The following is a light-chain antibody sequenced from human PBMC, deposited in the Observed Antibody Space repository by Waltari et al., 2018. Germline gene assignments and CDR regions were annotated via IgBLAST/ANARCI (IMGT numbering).Light chain of an antibody. CDR2: HAS. V-gene: IGKV1-33*01. CDR3: QQYANVPPCT. CDR1: QDITNH. Sequence: DIQMAQSPSSLSASVGDRVTIPCQASQDITNHLNWYQHKSGKAPKLLIFHASNLETGVPSRFAGSGSGTNFSFTISSLQPEDVATYYCQQYANVPPCTFGQGTRLEI. J-gene: IGKJ2*02.